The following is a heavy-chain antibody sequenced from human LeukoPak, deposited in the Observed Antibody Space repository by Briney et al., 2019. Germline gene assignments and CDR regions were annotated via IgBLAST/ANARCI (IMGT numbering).Heavy chain of an antibody. Sequence: GGSLRLSCAASGFTFSNYAMTWVRQAPGKGLEWVANIKQDGSEKYYVDSVKGRFTISRDNAKNSLYLQMNSLRAEDTAVYYCARDGTYYDILTGYFTLGYFDYWGQGTLVTVSS. CDR3: ARDGTYYDILTGYFTLGYFDY. CDR1: GFTFSNYA. CDR2: IKQDGSEK. J-gene: IGHJ4*02. D-gene: IGHD3-9*01. V-gene: IGHV3-7*01.